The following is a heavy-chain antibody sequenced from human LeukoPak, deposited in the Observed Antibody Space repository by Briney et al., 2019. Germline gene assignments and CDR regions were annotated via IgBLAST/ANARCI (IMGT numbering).Heavy chain of an antibody. Sequence: PSETLSLTCSVSGGSISSTGHYWGWIRQSPEKGLDWIGSIYSNGNTYYNPSVKSRVTMSVATSKNQFSLKLTSMTAAETAVYYCARSATVTTGYFDYWGQGALVTVSS. CDR1: GGSISSTGHY. CDR3: ARSATVTTGYFDY. J-gene: IGHJ4*02. V-gene: IGHV4-39*07. D-gene: IGHD4-17*01. CDR2: IYSNGNT.